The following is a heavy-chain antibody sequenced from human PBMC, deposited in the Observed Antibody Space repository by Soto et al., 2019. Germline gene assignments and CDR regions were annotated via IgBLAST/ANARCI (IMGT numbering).Heavy chain of an antibody. CDR3: AGSYSSGNWYFDY. J-gene: IGHJ4*02. Sequence: GGSLRLSCAASGFSFSAYSKNWVRQAPGKGLEWIAYTSTSSTTKYYADSVRGRFSISRDNANDLLYLDMDKLRDEDTGIYYCAGSYSSGNWYFDYWGLGTPVTVSS. V-gene: IGHV3-48*02. CDR1: GFSFSAYS. D-gene: IGHD3-10*01. CDR2: TSTSSTTK.